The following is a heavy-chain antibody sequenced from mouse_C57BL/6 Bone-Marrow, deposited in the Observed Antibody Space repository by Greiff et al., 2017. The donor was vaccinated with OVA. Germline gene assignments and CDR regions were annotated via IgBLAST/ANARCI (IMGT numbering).Heavy chain of an antibody. Sequence: VHLQQPYAYLVRPGASVKLSCTASGFNIKDDYMHWVKQRPEQGLEWIGWIDPENGDTEYASKFQGKATITADTSSNTAYLQLSSLTSEDTAVYYCTSYGNFDYWGQGTTLTVSS. J-gene: IGHJ2*01. CDR2: IDPENGDT. V-gene: IGHV14-4*01. CDR1: GFNIKDDY. D-gene: IGHD2-1*01. CDR3: TSYGNFDY.